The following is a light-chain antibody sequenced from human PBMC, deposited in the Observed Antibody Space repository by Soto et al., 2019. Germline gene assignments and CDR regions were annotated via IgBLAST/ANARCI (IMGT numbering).Light chain of an antibody. J-gene: IGLJ1*01. Sequence: QSALTQPASVSGSPGQSITISCTGTSSDVGGYNYVSWYQKHPGKAPKLMIYEVSNRPSGVSNRFSGSKSGNTASLTISGLQAEDEADYYCSSYTSCSTPYVFGTGTKLNVL. CDR3: SSYTSCSTPYV. V-gene: IGLV2-14*01. CDR2: EVS. CDR1: SSDVGGYNY.